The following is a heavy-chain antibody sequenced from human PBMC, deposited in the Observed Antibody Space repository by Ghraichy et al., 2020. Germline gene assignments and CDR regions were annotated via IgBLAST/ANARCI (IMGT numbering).Heavy chain of an antibody. J-gene: IGHJ6*02. CDR2: IYYSGST. CDR1: GGSISSGGYS. V-gene: IGHV4-30-4*07. CDR3: ARDDGISGMDV. Sequence: SETLSLTCAVSGGSISSGGYSWSWIRQPPGKGLEWIGYIYYSGSTYYNPSLKSRVTISVDTSKNQFSLKLSSVTAADTAVYYCARDDGISGMDVWGQGTTVTVSS.